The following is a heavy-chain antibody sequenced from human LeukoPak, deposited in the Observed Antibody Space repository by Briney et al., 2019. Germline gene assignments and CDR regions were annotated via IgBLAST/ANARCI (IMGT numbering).Heavy chain of an antibody. Sequence: ASVKVSCKASGYTFTSYGISWVRQAPGQGLEWMGWISAYNGNTNYAQKLQGRVTMTTDTSTSTAYMELRSLRSDDTAVYYCASTDYDFWSGYYAFDYWGQGTLVTVSS. CDR3: ASTDYDFWSGYYAFDY. D-gene: IGHD3-3*01. CDR1: GYTFTSYG. V-gene: IGHV1-18*01. J-gene: IGHJ4*02. CDR2: ISAYNGNT.